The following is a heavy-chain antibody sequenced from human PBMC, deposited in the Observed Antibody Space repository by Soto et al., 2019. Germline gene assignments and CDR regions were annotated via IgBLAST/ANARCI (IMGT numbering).Heavy chain of an antibody. D-gene: IGHD3-9*01. CDR1: VFTFISYD. CDR3: ARAASYDILTGYYGRDAFDI. V-gene: IGHV3-13*01. J-gene: IGHJ3*02. Sequence: PGGSLRLSCAASVFTFISYDMHWVRQATGKGLEWVSAIGTAGDTYYPGSVKGRFTISRENAKNSLYLQMNSLRAGDTAVYYCARAASYDILTGYYGRDAFDIWGQGTMVTVSS. CDR2: IGTAGDT.